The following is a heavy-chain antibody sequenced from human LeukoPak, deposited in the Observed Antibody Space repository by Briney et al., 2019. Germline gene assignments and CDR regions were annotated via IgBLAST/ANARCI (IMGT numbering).Heavy chain of an antibody. CDR3: ARAEPRGSIWYPY. V-gene: IGHV3-48*01. CDR2: ISSSSSTI. CDR1: GFTFSSYS. Sequence: GGSLRLSCAASGFTFSSYSMNWVRQAPGKGLEWVSYISSSSSTIYYADSVKGRFTISRDNANNSLYLQMNSLRAEDTAVYYCARAEPRGSIWYPYWGQGTLVTVSS. J-gene: IGHJ4*02. D-gene: IGHD6-13*01.